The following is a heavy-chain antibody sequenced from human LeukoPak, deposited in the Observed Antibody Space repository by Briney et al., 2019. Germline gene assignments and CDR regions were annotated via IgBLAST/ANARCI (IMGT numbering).Heavy chain of an antibody. CDR1: GFTFSDYS. Sequence: GGSLRLSCTASGFTFSDYSMNWVRQAPGKGLEWVLSISRRSRHVYYAGSVKGRFTISRDNAWNSLYLQMNSLRAEDMAVYFCVRDLLGSGSTTAYLHHWGQGTLVTVSS. CDR2: ISRRSRHV. V-gene: IGHV3-21*01. J-gene: IGHJ1*01. CDR3: VRDLLGSGSTTAYLHH. D-gene: IGHD1-1*01.